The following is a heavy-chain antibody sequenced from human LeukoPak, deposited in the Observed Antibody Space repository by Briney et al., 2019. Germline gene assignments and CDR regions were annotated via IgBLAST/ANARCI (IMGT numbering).Heavy chain of an antibody. CDR3: ARGRGSYDY. CDR1: GGSFRGYY. V-gene: IGHV4-34*01. J-gene: IGHJ4*02. Sequence: SETLSLTCAVYGGSFRGYYWSWSRQPPGKGLEWMGEINHSGSTNYIPSLKSRVTISVDTSKNQFSLKLSSVTAADTAVYYCARGRGSYDYWGQGTLVTVSS. CDR2: INHSGST. D-gene: IGHD1-26*01.